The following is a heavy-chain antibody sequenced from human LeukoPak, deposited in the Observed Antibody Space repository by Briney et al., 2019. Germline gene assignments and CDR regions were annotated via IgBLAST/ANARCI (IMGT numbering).Heavy chain of an antibody. CDR2: IIPIYGRA. Sequence: ASVKVSCKASGGTFSNYDFTFTSYAITWVRQAPGQGLEWMGGIIPIYGRADYPQKFQGRVTITADESTRTVTMQLSSLGSEDTAVYSCAGFFYDNSNAAFDIWGQGTMVTVSA. CDR3: AGFFYDNSNAAFDI. CDR1: GGTFSNYDFTFTSYA. D-gene: IGHD3-22*01. V-gene: IGHV1-69*13. J-gene: IGHJ3*02.